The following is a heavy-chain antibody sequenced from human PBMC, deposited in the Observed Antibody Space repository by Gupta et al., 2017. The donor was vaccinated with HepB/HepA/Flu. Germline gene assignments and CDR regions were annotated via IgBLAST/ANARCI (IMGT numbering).Heavy chain of an antibody. CDR1: GFTFRRYW. CDR2: IKKEGSEY. V-gene: IGHV3-7*01. Sequence: EVQLVESGGGLVQPGGSLRLSCAASGFTFRRYWMTWVRQAPGKGLEWGANIKKEGSEYYYVGSVKGRFTISRDNAKNSLYLEMNSRRAEDTAVYYCARIMVAASHFDYWGQGTLVTVSS. CDR3: ARIMVAASHFDY. J-gene: IGHJ4*02. D-gene: IGHD2-15*01.